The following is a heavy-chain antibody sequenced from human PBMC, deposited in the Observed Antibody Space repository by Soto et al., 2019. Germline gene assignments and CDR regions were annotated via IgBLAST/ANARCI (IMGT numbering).Heavy chain of an antibody. D-gene: IGHD4-4*01. V-gene: IGHV1-69*08. CDR3: AGDPDSHYNDSHASSYP. J-gene: IGHJ5*02. Sequence: QVQLVQSGAEVKKPGSSVKVSCNASGGTFSTYTITWVRQAPGQGLEWMGRIIPIIGIINYAQKFQGRVTISADKFTGTPYMELTGLRSDDTAVYYCAGDPDSHYNDSHASSYPWGQGTLVTVSS. CDR2: IIPIIGII. CDR1: GGTFSTYT.